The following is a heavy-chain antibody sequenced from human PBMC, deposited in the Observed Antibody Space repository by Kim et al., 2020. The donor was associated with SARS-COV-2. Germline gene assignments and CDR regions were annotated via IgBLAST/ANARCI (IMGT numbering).Heavy chain of an antibody. CDR2: IYHSGST. CDR3: AREALFLRGDYYYYYMDV. Sequence: SETLSLTCAVSGGSISSSNWWSWVRQPPGKGLEWIGEIYHSGSTNYNPSLKSRVTISVDKSKNQFSLKLSSVTAADTAVYYCAREALFLRGDYYYYYMDVWGKGTTVTVSS. CDR1: GGSISSSNW. J-gene: IGHJ6*03. D-gene: IGHD3-22*01. V-gene: IGHV4-4*02.